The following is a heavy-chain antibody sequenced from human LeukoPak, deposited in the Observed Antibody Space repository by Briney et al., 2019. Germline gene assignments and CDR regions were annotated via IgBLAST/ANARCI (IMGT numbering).Heavy chain of an antibody. CDR1: GYSISRGYC. CDR3: ARVATTTNPPQRPFDY. CDR2: IYHSGST. V-gene: IGHV4-38-2*01. J-gene: IGHJ4*02. Sequence: SETLSLTCAVSGYSISRGYCWGWIRQPPGKGLEWIGSIYHSGSTYYNPSLKSRVTISVDTSKNQFSLKLSSVTAADTALYYCARVATTTNPPQRPFDYWGQGTLVTVSS. D-gene: IGHD5-12*01.